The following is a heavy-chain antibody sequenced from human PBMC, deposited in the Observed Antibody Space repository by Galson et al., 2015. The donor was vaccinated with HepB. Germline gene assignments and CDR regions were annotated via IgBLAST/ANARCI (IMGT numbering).Heavy chain of an antibody. V-gene: IGHV3-64D*06. CDR3: VKVVDYGDYGPDY. D-gene: IGHD4-17*01. CDR2: ISSNGGST. J-gene: IGHJ4*02. Sequence: SLRLSCAASGFTFSSYAMHWVRQAPGKGLEYVSAISSNGGSTYYADSVKGRFTISRDNSKNTLYLQMSSLRAEDTAVYYCVKVVDYGDYGPDYWGQGTLVTVSS. CDR1: GFTFSSYA.